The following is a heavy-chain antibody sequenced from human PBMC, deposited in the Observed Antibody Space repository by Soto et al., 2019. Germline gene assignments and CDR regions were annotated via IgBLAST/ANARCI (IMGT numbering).Heavy chain of an antibody. CDR2: IYYSGST. Sequence: SETLSLTCTVSGGSISSSSYYWGWIRQPPGKGLEWIGSIYYSGSTYYNPSLKSRVTISVDTSKNQFSLKLSSVTAADTAVYYCARADYIVVLPWGQGTLVTVSS. CDR1: GGSISSSSYY. D-gene: IGHD2-15*01. CDR3: ARADYIVVLP. V-gene: IGHV4-39*07. J-gene: IGHJ4*02.